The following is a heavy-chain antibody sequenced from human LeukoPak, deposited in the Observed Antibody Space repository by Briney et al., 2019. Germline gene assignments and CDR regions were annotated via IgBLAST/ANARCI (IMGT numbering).Heavy chain of an antibody. CDR1: GYTFTGYY. CDR3: ARDDSSGYYYVSLGFDY. CDR2: INPNSGGT. V-gene: IGHV1-2*02. Sequence: GASVKVSCKASGYTFTGYYMHWVRQALGQGLEWMGWINPNSGGTNYAQKFQGRVTMTRDTSISTAYMELSRLRSDDTAVYYCARDDSSGYYYVSLGFDYWGQGTLVTVSS. J-gene: IGHJ4*02. D-gene: IGHD3-22*01.